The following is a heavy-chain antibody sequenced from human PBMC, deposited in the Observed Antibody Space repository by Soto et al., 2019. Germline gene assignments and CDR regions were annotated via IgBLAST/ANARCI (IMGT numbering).Heavy chain of an antibody. D-gene: IGHD1-7*01. CDR2: ISGSGGST. V-gene: IGHV3-23*01. Sequence: GGSLRLSCAASGFTFSSYAMSWVRQAPGKGLKWVSAISGSGGSTYYADSVKGRFTISRDNSKNTLYLQMNSLRAEDTAVYYCAKDVALELPGYYYYMDVWGKGTTVTVSS. CDR3: AKDVALELPGYYYYMDV. CDR1: GFTFSSYA. J-gene: IGHJ6*03.